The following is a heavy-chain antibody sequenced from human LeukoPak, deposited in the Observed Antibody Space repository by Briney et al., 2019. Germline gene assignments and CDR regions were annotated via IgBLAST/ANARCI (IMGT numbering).Heavy chain of an antibody. V-gene: IGHV3-23*01. D-gene: IGHD6-13*01. CDR1: GFTFSSYA. J-gene: IGHJ4*02. CDR2: ISGSGGST. CDR3: AKQYSSSWRSEFDY. Sequence: GGSLRLSCAASGFTFSSYAMSWVRQAPGKALEWVSAISGSGGSTYYADSVKGRFTISRDNSKNTLYLQMNSLRAEDTAVYYCAKQYSSSWRSEFDYWGQGTLVTVSS.